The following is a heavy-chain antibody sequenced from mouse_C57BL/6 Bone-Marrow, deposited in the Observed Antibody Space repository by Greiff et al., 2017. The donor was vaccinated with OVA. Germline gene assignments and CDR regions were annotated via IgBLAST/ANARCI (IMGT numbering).Heavy chain of an antibody. V-gene: IGHV1-59*01. J-gene: IGHJ2*01. D-gene: IGHD1-1*01. Sequence: QVQLQQPGAELVRPGTSVTLSCKASGYTFTSYWMHWVKQRPGQGLEWIGVIDPSASYTNYNQKFKGKATLTVDTSSSTAYMQLSSLTSEDSAVYYCARSITTVVVSDYWGQGTTLTVSS. CDR2: IDPSASYT. CDR3: ARSITTVVVSDY. CDR1: GYTFTSYW.